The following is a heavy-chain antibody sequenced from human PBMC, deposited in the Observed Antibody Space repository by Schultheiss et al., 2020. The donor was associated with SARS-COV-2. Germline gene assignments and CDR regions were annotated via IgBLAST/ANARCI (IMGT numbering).Heavy chain of an antibody. Sequence: GGSLRLSCAASGFTFSDYYMSWIRQAPGKGLEWVSYISSSGSTIYYADSVKGRFTISRDNSKNTLYLQMSSLRAEDTAVYYCVRNYYDSSGLGLTYFDYWGQGTLVTVSS. CDR1: GFTFSDYY. J-gene: IGHJ4*02. D-gene: IGHD3-22*01. CDR2: ISSSGSTI. V-gene: IGHV3-11*04. CDR3: VRNYYDSSGLGLTYFDY.